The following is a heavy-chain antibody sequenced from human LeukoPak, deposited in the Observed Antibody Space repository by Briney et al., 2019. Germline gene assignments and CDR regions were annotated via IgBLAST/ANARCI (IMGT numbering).Heavy chain of an antibody. Sequence: GRSLRLSCAASGFTFSTYAMSWVRQAPGKGLEWVSAIRGSGGSTSYADSVKGRFTISRDNSKNTLYLQMNSLRAEDTAVYYCAKVGSRGEDYWGQGTLVTVSS. CDR3: AKVGSRGEDY. J-gene: IGHJ4*02. D-gene: IGHD3-10*01. V-gene: IGHV3-23*01. CDR2: IRGSGGST. CDR1: GFTFSTYA.